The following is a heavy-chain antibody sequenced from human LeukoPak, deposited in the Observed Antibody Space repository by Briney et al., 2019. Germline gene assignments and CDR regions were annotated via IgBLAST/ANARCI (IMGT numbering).Heavy chain of an antibody. CDR1: GITLSNYG. CDR2: ISGSGGST. V-gene: IGHV3-23*01. J-gene: IGHJ4*02. CDR3: AKRGVVIRVILVGFHKEAYYFDS. Sequence: GGSLRLSCAVSGITLSNYGMSWVGQAPGKGREWGAGISGSGGSTYYADSVNGRFTVSRHNPKTTLYLQMNSLRAEDTAFYFCAKRGVVIRVILVGFHKEAYYFDSWGQGALVTVSS. D-gene: IGHD3-22*01.